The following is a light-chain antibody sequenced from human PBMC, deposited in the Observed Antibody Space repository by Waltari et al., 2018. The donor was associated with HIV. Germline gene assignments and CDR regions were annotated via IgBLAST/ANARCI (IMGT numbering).Light chain of an antibody. CDR2: DNR. J-gene: IGLJ2*01. Sequence: MGAGYDAHWYQQLPGSAPKLLMFDNRKRPSGVPDRFSGSKSGTSASLVITGLQAADEAVYYCQSYDNSLSNVVFGGGTKLIVL. CDR3: QSYDNSLSNVV. V-gene: IGLV1-40*01. CDR1: MGAGYD.